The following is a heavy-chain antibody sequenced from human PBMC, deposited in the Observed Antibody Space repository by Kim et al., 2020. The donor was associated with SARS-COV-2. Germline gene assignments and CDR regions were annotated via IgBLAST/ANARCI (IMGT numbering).Heavy chain of an antibody. CDR2: IYWDDDK. J-gene: IGHJ2*01. Sequence: SGPTLVKPTQTLTLTCTFSGFSLSTSGVGVGWIRQPPGKALEWLALIYWDDDKRYSPSLKSRLTITKDTSKNQVVLTMTNMDPVDTATYYCAQGPYYYDSSGYPIDWYCDLWGRGTLVTVSS. D-gene: IGHD3-22*01. CDR1: GFSLSTSGVG. V-gene: IGHV2-5*02. CDR3: AQGPYYYDSSGYPIDWYCDL.